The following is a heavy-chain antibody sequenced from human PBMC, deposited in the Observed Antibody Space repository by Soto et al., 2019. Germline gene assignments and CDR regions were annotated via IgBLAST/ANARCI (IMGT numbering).Heavy chain of an antibody. D-gene: IGHD3-9*01. J-gene: IGHJ6*02. CDR2: IIPIFGTA. Sequence: GASVKVSCKASGGTFSSYAISWVRQAPGQGLEWMGGIIPIFGTANYAQKFQGRVTITADESTSTAYMELSSLRSEETAVYYCARAVYYDISTGPRDSDYVMEVGGQGTTVT. CDR3: ARAVYYDISTGPRDSDYVMEV. CDR1: GGTFSSYA. V-gene: IGHV1-69*13.